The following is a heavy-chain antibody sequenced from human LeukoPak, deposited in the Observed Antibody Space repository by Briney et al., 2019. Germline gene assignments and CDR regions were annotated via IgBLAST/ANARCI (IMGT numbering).Heavy chain of an antibody. J-gene: IGHJ5*02. CDR3: ARRRAEGGSNGHYNWFDA. D-gene: IGHD6-13*01. V-gene: IGHV4-59*08. Sequence: PSETLSLTCTVSGDSITSYYWNWIRQPPGKGLEWIGSMSYSGSTNYNPSLKSRVTMSVDTTKNQFSLRLNSVTAADTAVYYCARRRAEGGSNGHYNWFDAWGQGTLVTVSS. CDR2: MSYSGST. CDR1: GDSITSYY.